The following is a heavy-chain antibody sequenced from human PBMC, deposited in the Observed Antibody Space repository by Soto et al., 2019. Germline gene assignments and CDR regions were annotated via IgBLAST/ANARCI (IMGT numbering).Heavy chain of an antibody. V-gene: IGHV4-59*01. Sequence: SETLSLTCTVSGTSISSYYWSWIRQPQGKGLEWIANIHYSGTTNYNPSLASRVTLSVDTSKNQFSLKMTSVTAADRAMYFCARYNSYAIDYWGRGTLVPVSS. CDR1: GTSISSYY. CDR2: IHYSGTT. J-gene: IGHJ4*02. D-gene: IGHD2-8*01. CDR3: ARYNSYAIDY.